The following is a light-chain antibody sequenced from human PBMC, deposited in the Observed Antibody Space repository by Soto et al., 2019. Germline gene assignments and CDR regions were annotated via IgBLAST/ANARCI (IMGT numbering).Light chain of an antibody. Sequence: EIVWTQSPATLSLSPVARATLSCRASQSVSSYLAWYQQKPGQAPRLLIYDASNRATGIPARFSGSGSGTDFTLTINRLEPEDFAVYYCQLYGIAPHFGQGTRLEIK. V-gene: IGKV3-11*01. J-gene: IGKJ5*01. CDR3: QLYGIAPH. CDR1: QSVSSY. CDR2: DAS.